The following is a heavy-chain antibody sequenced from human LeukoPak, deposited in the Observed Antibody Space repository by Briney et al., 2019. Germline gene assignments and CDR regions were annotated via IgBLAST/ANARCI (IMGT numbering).Heavy chain of an antibody. V-gene: IGHV4-34*01. Sequence: SETLSLTCAVYGGSFSGYYWSWIRQPPGKGLEWIGEINHSGSANYNPSLKSRVTISVDTSKNQFSLKLSSVTAADTAVYYCARRRRSLAVAGGYFDYWGQGTLVTVSS. CDR1: GGSFSGYY. CDR3: ARRRRSLAVAGGYFDY. CDR2: INHSGSA. D-gene: IGHD6-19*01. J-gene: IGHJ4*02.